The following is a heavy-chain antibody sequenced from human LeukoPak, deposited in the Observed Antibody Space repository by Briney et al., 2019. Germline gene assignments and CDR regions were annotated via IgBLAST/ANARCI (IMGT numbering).Heavy chain of an antibody. J-gene: IGHJ5*02. CDR1: GYSFTSYW. V-gene: IGHV5-51*01. Sequence: ESLKISCKGSGYSFTSYWIGWVRQMPGKGLEWMGIIYPGDSDTKYSPSFEGQVTMSVDKSISAAFLQWSSLKASDTAIYYCARGSGSSSWLDPWGQGTLVTVSS. CDR3: ARGSGSSSWLDP. D-gene: IGHD3-10*01. CDR2: IYPGDSDT.